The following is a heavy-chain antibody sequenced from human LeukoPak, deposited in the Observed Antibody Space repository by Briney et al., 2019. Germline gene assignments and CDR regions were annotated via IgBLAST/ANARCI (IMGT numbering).Heavy chain of an antibody. V-gene: IGHV4-39*07. D-gene: IGHD5-24*01. J-gene: IGHJ6*03. Sequence: SETLPLTCTVSGGSISSSSYYWGWIRQPPGKGLEWIGSIYYSGSTCYNPSLKSRVTISVDTSKNQFSLKLSSVTAADTAVYYCARDGYNYGDYYYYMDVWGKGTTVTVSS. CDR1: GGSISSSSYY. CDR2: IYYSGST. CDR3: ARDGYNYGDYYYYMDV.